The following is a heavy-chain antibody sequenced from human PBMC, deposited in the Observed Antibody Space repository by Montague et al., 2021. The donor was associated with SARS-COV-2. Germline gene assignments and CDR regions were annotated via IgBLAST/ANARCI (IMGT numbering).Heavy chain of an antibody. D-gene: IGHD5-12*01. CDR2: VYHSGYT. CDR3: ARRGYTGSDYLDY. J-gene: IGHJ4*02. Sequence: SETLSLTCSVSGCSISSGFYRAWSRQSPGKGPEWIGTVYHSGYTHYNPSLKGGVTVSIDTSKNPFSLTVTSVTAADTAVYFGARRGYTGSDYLDYWGRGTLVTVSS. CDR1: GCSISSGFY. V-gene: IGHV4-38-2*01.